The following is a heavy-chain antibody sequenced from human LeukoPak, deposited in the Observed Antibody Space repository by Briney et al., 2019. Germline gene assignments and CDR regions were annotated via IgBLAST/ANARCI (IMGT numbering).Heavy chain of an antibody. V-gene: IGHV4-59*08. Sequence: SETLSLTCTVSGGSISSYYWSWIRQPPGKGPEWIGYIYYSGSTKYNPSLKSRVTISVDTSKNQFSLKLSSVTAADTAVYYCARGARAGYNLEPFDYWGQGTLVTVSS. CDR2: IYYSGST. CDR3: ARGARAGYNLEPFDY. J-gene: IGHJ4*02. D-gene: IGHD5-24*01. CDR1: GGSISSYY.